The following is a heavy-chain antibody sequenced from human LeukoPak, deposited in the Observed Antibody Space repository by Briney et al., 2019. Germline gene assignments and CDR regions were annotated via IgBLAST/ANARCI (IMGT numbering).Heavy chain of an antibody. D-gene: IGHD1-26*01. Sequence: ASVKVSCKVSGYTLTDFSMHWVRQAPGKGLEWMGGFDAEDGDTIYAQKFQGRVTMTGDTSTATAYMELSSLRSEATAVYYCATSTPIVGATPNLDYWGQGTLVTVSS. CDR1: GYTLTDFS. CDR3: ATSTPIVGATPNLDY. CDR2: FDAEDGDT. J-gene: IGHJ4*02. V-gene: IGHV1-24*01.